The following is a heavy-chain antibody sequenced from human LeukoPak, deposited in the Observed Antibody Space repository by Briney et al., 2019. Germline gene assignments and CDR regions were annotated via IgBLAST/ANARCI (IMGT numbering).Heavy chain of an antibody. V-gene: IGHV3-7*01. Sequence: GGSLRLSCADSGLTISNNWMSWVRQAPGKGLEWVANIKLDGSEQYYVDSVKGRFTISRDNAKNSLYLQMNSLRVEDTAVYYCAELGITMIGGVWGKGTTVTISS. D-gene: IGHD3-10*02. CDR2: IKLDGSEQ. CDR1: GLTISNNW. CDR3: AELGITMIGGV. J-gene: IGHJ6*04.